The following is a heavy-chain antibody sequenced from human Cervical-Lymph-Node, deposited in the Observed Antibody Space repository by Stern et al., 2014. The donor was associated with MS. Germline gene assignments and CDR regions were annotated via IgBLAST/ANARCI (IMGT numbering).Heavy chain of an antibody. J-gene: IGHJ4*02. CDR3: AREGSRAIGMGFDY. Sequence: VQLEESGAEVKKPGASVKVSCKASGYTFTINYMHWVRQAPGQGLEWIGIINPTGGSAHYAQKFQGRVTMTRDTSTSTVYMELSSLRSEDTALYFCAREGSRAIGMGFDYWGQGTPVTVSS. D-gene: IGHD1-26*01. V-gene: IGHV1-46*01. CDR2: INPTGGSA. CDR1: GYTFTINY.